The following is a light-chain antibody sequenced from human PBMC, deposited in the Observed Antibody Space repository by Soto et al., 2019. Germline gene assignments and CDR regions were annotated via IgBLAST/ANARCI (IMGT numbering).Light chain of an antibody. CDR3: QRYISAPFT. V-gene: IGKV1-27*01. J-gene: IGKJ3*01. CDR1: QGISNS. Sequence: DIQMTQSPSSLSASVGDRVTITCRATQGISNSLAWYQQKPGKVPKLLIYAASTLQSVVPSRFSGSGSGTDFTLTISSLQPEDVATYYCQRYISAPFTFGPGTNVDIK. CDR2: AAS.